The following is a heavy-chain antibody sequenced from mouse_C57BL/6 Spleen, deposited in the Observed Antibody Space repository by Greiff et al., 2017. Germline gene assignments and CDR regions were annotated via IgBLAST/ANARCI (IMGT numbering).Heavy chain of an antibody. D-gene: IGHD4-1*01. V-gene: IGHV10-3*01. CDR1: GFTFNTYA. Sequence: EVQRVESGGGLVQPKGSLKLSCAASGFTFNTYAMHWVRQAPGTGLEWVARIRSKSSNYSTYYADSVKDRFTISRDDSQSMLYLQMNNLKTEDTAMYYCVRGLGQAKDFDVWGTGTTVTVSS. CDR3: VRGLGQAKDFDV. CDR2: IRSKSSNYST. J-gene: IGHJ1*03.